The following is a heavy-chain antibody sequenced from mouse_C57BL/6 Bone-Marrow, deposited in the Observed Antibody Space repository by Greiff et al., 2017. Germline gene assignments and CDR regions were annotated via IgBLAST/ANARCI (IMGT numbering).Heavy chain of an antibody. CDR3: ARQFAY. J-gene: IGHJ3*01. CDR1: GYTFTSYW. V-gene: IGHV1-69*01. Sequence: LQQPGAELVMPGASVKLSCKASGYTFTSYWMHWVKQRPGQGLEWIGEIDPSDSYTNYNQKFKGKSTLTVDKSSSTAYMQLSSLTSEDSAVYYCARQFAYWGQGTLVTVSA. CDR2: IDPSDSYT.